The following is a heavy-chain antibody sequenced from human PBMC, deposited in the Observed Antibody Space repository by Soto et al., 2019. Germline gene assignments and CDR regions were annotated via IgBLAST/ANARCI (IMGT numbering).Heavy chain of an antibody. J-gene: IGHJ6*02. D-gene: IGHD3-10*01. CDR2: IIPIFGTA. Sequence: SVKVSCKASGGTFSSYAISWVRQAPGQGLEWMGGIIPIFGTANYAQKFQGRVTITADESTSTAYMELSSLRSEDTAVYYCARGFGITMVRGVIPSDYYYGMDVWGQGTTVTAP. CDR3: ARGFGITMVRGVIPSDYYYGMDV. V-gene: IGHV1-69*13. CDR1: GGTFSSYA.